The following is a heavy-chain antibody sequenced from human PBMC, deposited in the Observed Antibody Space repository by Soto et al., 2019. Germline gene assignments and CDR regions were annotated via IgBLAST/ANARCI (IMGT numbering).Heavy chain of an antibody. Sequence: PSETLSLTCTVSGGSISSYYWSWIRQPAGKGLEWIGRIYTSGSTNYNPSLKSRVTMSVDTSKNQFSLKLSSVTAADTAVYYCAREYGYFDWLRIDRDSYGMDVWGQGTTVTVSS. D-gene: IGHD3-9*01. CDR2: IYTSGST. J-gene: IGHJ6*02. V-gene: IGHV4-4*07. CDR3: AREYGYFDWLRIDRDSYGMDV. CDR1: GGSISSYY.